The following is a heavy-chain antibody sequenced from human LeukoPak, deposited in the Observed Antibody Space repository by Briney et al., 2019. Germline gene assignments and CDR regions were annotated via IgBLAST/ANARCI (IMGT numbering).Heavy chain of an antibody. Sequence: SETLSLTCTVSGGSISSYYWSWIRQPPGKGLEWIGYIYYSGSTNYNPSLKSRVTISVDTSKNQFSLKLSSVTAADTAVYYCARAPTGASTLEGYYYGMDVWGQGTTVTVSS. CDR3: ARAPTGASTLEGYYYGMDV. CDR2: IYYSGST. J-gene: IGHJ6*02. V-gene: IGHV4-59*01. CDR1: GGSISSYY. D-gene: IGHD1-1*01.